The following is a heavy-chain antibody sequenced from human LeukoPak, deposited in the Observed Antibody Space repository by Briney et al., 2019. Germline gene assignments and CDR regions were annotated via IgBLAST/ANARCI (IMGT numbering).Heavy chain of an antibody. Sequence: PSETLSLTCAVYGGSFSGYYWSWIRQPPGKGLEWIGEMKHSGSTNYNPTLKSRGTISVDTSKNQFSLKLSSVSAADTAVYYCASQESSTSYYFDYWGQGTLVTVSS. D-gene: IGHD2-2*01. J-gene: IGHJ4*02. CDR1: GGSFSGYY. CDR3: ASQESSTSYYFDY. V-gene: IGHV4-34*01. CDR2: MKHSGST.